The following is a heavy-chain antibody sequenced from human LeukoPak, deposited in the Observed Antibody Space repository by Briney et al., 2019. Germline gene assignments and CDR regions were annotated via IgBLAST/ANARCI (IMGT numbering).Heavy chain of an antibody. J-gene: IGHJ4*02. Sequence: ASVKVSCKASGYTFTSYDINWVRQATGQGLEWMGWMNPNIGNTGYAQKFQGRVTMTRNTSISTAYMELSSLRSEDTAVYYCARGISRRAPWSYWGQGTLVTVSS. D-gene: IGHD2-8*01. CDR3: ARGISRRAPWSY. CDR2: MNPNIGNT. CDR1: GYTFTSYD. V-gene: IGHV1-8*01.